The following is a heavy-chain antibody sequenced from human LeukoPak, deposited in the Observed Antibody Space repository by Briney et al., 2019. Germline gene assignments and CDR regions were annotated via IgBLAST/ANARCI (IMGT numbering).Heavy chain of an antibody. J-gene: IGHJ4*02. V-gene: IGHV1-46*01. CDR1: GYTFTSYY. Sequence: ASVKASCKASGYTFTSYYMHWVRQTPGQGLEWMGRINPSGGSTSYTQKFQGRVTMTRDTSTSTVYMELRSLRSEDTAVYYCVLWQLPPASGHYWGQRTLVTVS. CDR2: INPSGGST. CDR3: VLWQLPPASGHY. D-gene: IGHD2-15*01.